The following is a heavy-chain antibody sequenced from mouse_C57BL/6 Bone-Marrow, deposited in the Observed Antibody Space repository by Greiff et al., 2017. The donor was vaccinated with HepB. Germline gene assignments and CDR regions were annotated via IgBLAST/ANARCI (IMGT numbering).Heavy chain of an antibody. CDR2: ISDGGSYT. CDR1: GFTFSSYA. CDR3: ARENYSNSYAMDY. J-gene: IGHJ4*01. V-gene: IGHV5-4*01. D-gene: IGHD2-5*01. Sequence: VESGGGLVKPGGSLKLSCAASGFTFSSYAMSWVRQTPEKRLEWVATISDGGSYTYYPDNVKGRFTISRDNAKNNLYLQMSHLKSEDTAMYYCARENYSNSYAMDYWGQGTSVTVSS.